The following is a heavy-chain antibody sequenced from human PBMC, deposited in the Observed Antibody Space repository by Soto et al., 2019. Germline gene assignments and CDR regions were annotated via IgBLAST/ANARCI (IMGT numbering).Heavy chain of an antibody. J-gene: IGHJ4*02. CDR2: ISYDGRET. CDR3: ATDPVAVTGSFIDS. V-gene: IGHV3-30-3*01. D-gene: IGHD2-21*02. CDR1: GFTFSAYA. Sequence: GSLRLSCAASGFTFSAYAFHWVRQAPGKGLEWLSVISYDGRETHYADSVEGRFIISRDSSKKTAYLQMNSLRGDDTAVYFCATDPVAVTGSFIDSWGQGTLVTVSS.